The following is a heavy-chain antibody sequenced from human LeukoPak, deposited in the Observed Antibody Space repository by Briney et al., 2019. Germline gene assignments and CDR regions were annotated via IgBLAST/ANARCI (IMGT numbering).Heavy chain of an antibody. D-gene: IGHD4-17*01. CDR3: AKDDGDSPVFYFDY. Sequence: GGSLRLSCAASGFTFSSYAMSWVRQVPGKGLEWVSAISGSGGSTYYADSVKGRFTISRDNSKNTLYLQMNSLRAEDTAVYYCAKDDGDSPVFYFDYWGQGTLVTVSS. CDR1: GFTFSSYA. J-gene: IGHJ4*02. CDR2: ISGSGGST. V-gene: IGHV3-23*01.